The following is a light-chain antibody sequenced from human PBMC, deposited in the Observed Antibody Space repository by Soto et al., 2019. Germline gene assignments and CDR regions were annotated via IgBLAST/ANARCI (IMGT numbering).Light chain of an antibody. Sequence: QAVVTQPPSASGAPGQRVIISCTGSSSTIGPGYDVHWYQQLPGTAPKLLIYGDSHRPSGVPDRFSGSKSGTSASLAITGLQAEDEADYYCQSYDRSLSASVVFGGGTKLTVL. CDR3: QSYDRSLSASVV. V-gene: IGLV1-40*01. CDR2: GDS. CDR1: SSTIGPGYD. J-gene: IGLJ2*01.